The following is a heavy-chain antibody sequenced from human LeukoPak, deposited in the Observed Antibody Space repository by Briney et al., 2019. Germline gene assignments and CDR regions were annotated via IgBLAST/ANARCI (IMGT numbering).Heavy chain of an antibody. V-gene: IGHV3-9*01. CDR2: ISWNSGSI. D-gene: IGHD3-9*01. Sequence: GGSLRLSCAASGFTFDDYAMHWVRQAPGKGLEWVSGISWNSGSIGYADSVKGRFTISRDNAKNSLYLQMNSLRAEDTAVYYCAKEGTHYDILTGYYYYGMDVWGQGTTVTVSS. CDR3: AKEGTHYDILTGYYYYGMDV. CDR1: GFTFDDYA. J-gene: IGHJ6*02.